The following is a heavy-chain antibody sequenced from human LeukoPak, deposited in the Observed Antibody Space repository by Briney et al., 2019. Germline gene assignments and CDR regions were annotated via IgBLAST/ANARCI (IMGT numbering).Heavy chain of an antibody. V-gene: IGHV4-61*09. CDR3: AREGWLRLPGY. Sequence: SETLSLTCTVSGGSISSGSYYWSWLRQPAGEGLEWIGQIYTSGSTNYNPSLKSRVTISVDTSKNQFSLKLSSVTAADTAVYYCAREGWLRLPGYWGQGTLVTVSS. D-gene: IGHD5-12*01. CDR1: GGSISSGSYY. J-gene: IGHJ4*02. CDR2: IYTSGST.